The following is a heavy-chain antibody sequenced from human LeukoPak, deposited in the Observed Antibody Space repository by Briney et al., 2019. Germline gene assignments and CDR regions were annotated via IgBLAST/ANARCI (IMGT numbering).Heavy chain of an antibody. CDR1: GGSFSGYY. J-gene: IGHJ4*02. CDR2: INHSGGT. V-gene: IGHV4-34*01. D-gene: IGHD1-1*01. CDR3: ARGTGTMIY. Sequence: SETLSLTCAVYGGSFSGYYWSWIRQPPGKGLEWIGEINHSGGTNYNPSLKSRVTISVDTSKNQFSLKLSSVTAADTAVYYCARGTGTMIYWGQGTLVTVSS.